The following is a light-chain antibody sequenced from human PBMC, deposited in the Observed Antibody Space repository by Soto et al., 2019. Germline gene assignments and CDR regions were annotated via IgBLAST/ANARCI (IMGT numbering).Light chain of an antibody. V-gene: IGLV2-14*01. CDR3: SSYTSSSTPV. Sequence: QSVLTQPASVSGSPGQSITISCTGTSIDFGGYNYVSWCQQHPGKAPKLMIYDVSNRPSGVSNRFSGSKSGNTASLTISGLQAEDEADYYCSSYTSSSTPVFGTGTKVTVL. CDR2: DVS. J-gene: IGLJ1*01. CDR1: SIDFGGYNY.